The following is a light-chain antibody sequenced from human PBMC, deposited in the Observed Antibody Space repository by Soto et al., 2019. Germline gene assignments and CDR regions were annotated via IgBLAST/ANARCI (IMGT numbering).Light chain of an antibody. J-gene: IGKJ1*01. Sequence: EIVLTQSPGTLSLSPGGRATLSCRASQSVSNNYLAWYQQKPGQAPRLLIYDASNRATGVPARFRGSGSGTDFTLTISSLQPDDFATYYCQQYNSYPWTFGQGTKVDIK. CDR3: QQYNSYPWT. CDR2: DAS. V-gene: IGKV3-20*01. CDR1: QSVSNNY.